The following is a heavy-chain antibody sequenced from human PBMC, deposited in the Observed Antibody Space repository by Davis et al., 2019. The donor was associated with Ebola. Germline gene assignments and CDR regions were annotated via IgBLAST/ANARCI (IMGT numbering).Heavy chain of an antibody. D-gene: IGHD3-22*01. J-gene: IGHJ3*02. CDR1: GYTFTSYG. V-gene: IGHV1-18*01. CDR3: ARASGGIEVVPTERGDAFDI. CDR2: ISAYNGNT. Sequence: ASVKVSCKASGYTFTSYGISWVRQAPGQGLEWMGWISAYNGNTNYAQKLQGRVTMTTDTSTSTAYMELRSLRSDDTAVYYCARASGGIEVVPTERGDAFDIWGQGTMVTVSS.